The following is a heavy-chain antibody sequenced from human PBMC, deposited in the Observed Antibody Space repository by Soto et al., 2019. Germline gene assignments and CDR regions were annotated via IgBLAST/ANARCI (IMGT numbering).Heavy chain of an antibody. V-gene: IGHV4-61*01. Sequence: QVQLQESGPGLVKPSETLSLTCTVSGGSVSSGSYYWSWIRQPPGKGLEWIGYIYYSGSTNYNPSLKSRVTISVDTSKNQFSLKLSSVTAADTAVYYCAREFGVAVAGVSRWFDPWGQGTLVTVSS. J-gene: IGHJ5*02. CDR3: AREFGVAVAGVSRWFDP. CDR1: GGSVSSGSYY. CDR2: IYYSGST. D-gene: IGHD6-19*01.